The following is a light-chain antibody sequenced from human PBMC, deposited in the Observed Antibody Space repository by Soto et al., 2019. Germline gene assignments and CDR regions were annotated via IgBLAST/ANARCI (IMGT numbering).Light chain of an antibody. CDR2: EVT. Sequence: QSVLTQPASVSGSPGQSITISCTGTSGDIGSYNRVSWYQQHPGKAPKLIIYEVTDRPSGVSNRFSGSKSGHTASLTISGLQAEDEAEYYCSSYTNINTRACVFGTGTKLTVL. V-gene: IGLV2-14*01. CDR1: SGDIGSYNR. CDR3: SSYTNINTRACV. J-gene: IGLJ1*01.